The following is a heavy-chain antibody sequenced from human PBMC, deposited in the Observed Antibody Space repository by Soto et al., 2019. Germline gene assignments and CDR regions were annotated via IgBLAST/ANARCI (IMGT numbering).Heavy chain of an antibody. V-gene: IGHV3-21*04. D-gene: IGHD3-22*01. CDR1: GFTFSSYS. CDR3: AKVPYYSDSCGYYSRSYFYYGMDV. CDR2: ISSSSSYI. Sequence: GSLRLSCAASGFTFSSYSMNWVRQAPGKGLEWVSSISSSSSYIYYADSVKGRFTISRDNAKNSLYLQMNSLRAEDTAVFYCAKVPYYSDSCGYYSRSYFYYGMDVWGQGTTVTVSS. J-gene: IGHJ6*02.